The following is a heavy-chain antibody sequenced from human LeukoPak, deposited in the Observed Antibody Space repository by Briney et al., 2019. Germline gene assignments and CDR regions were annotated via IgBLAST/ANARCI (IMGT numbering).Heavy chain of an antibody. J-gene: IGHJ4*02. CDR3: ARDWPAVIADY. V-gene: IGHV1-18*01. Sequence: ASVKVSCKTSGYTFTSHGISWVRQAPGQGLEWMGWISANNGDTNYAQRMQGRLTMTTDTSTSTAYMELRSLSSDDTAIYYCARDWPAVIADYWGQGTLVTVSS. D-gene: IGHD4-11*01. CDR2: ISANNGDT. CDR1: GYTFTSHG.